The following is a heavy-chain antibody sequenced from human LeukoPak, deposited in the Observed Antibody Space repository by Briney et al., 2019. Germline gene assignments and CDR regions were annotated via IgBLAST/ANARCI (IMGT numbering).Heavy chain of an antibody. D-gene: IGHD1-7*01. V-gene: IGHV4-30-4*08. CDR2: IYYSGST. CDR3: ARGPKNSGSSFDP. Sequence: SETLSLTCSVSGGSISSGNYYWTWIRQPPEKGLEWIGYIYYSGSTYYSPSLKSRINISVDTSKNQFSLKLSSVTAADTAVYYCARGPKNSGSSFDPWGQGTLVSVSS. J-gene: IGHJ5*02. CDR1: GGSISSGNYY.